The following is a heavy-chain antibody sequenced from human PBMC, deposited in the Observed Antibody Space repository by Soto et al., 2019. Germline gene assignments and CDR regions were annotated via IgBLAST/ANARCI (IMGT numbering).Heavy chain of an antibody. CDR1: GHMFNKYG. J-gene: IGHJ5*02. CDR2: IWYDGSND. Sequence: QVQLVESGGGVVQPGRFLRVSCEGSGHMFNKYGMHWVRQAPGKGLEWVAIIWYDGSNDFYADSVKGRFTISKDNSKNTVYLQMDSLRVEDTAIYYCGRAGVANWDDPWGQGTLVTVSS. V-gene: IGHV3-33*01. CDR3: GRAGVANWDDP. D-gene: IGHD3-10*01.